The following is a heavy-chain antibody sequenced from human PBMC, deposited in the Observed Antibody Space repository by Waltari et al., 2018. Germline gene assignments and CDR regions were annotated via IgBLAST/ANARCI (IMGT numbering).Heavy chain of an antibody. J-gene: IGHJ4*02. Sequence: QLQLQESGPGLVKPSETLSLTCTVPGGSISSSSYYWGWIRQPPGKGLEWIGSIYYSGRTYYNPAVKSRVTISGDTSKNQFSLKLSSVTAADTAVYYCARDYFYDFWSGYPHYFDYWGQGTLVTVSS. CDR1: GGSISSSSYY. CDR2: IYYSGRT. CDR3: ARDYFYDFWSGYPHYFDY. D-gene: IGHD3-3*01. V-gene: IGHV4-39*07.